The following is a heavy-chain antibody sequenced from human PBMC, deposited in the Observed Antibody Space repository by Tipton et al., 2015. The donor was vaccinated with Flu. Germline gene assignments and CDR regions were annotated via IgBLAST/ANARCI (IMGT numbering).Heavy chain of an antibody. V-gene: IGHV1-2*06. CDR2: INPNSGST. D-gene: IGHD4/OR15-4a*01. J-gene: IGHJ5*02. Sequence: QVQLVQSGAEVRKPGASVKVSCKASGYTFSVYYMHWVRQAPGQGLEWMGRINPNSGSTHYAQKFQGRVTMTSDTSISTAYMELSRLRSDDTAVYYCARDWDTYGAGWFDPWGQGTLVTVSS. CDR1: GYTFSVYY. CDR3: ARDWDTYGAGWFDP.